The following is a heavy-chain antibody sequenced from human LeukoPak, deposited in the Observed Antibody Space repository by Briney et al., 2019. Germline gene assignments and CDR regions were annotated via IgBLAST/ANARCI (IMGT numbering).Heavy chain of an antibody. V-gene: IGHV1-46*01. J-gene: IGHJ4*02. Sequence: ASVKVSCKASGYTFTSYYMHWVRQAPGQGLEWMGIINPSGGSTSYAQKFQGRVTMTRDTSTSTVYMDLSSLRSEDTAVYYCARDHRMYGGNSGYFDYWGQGTLVTVSS. CDR1: GYTFTSYY. CDR3: ARDHRMYGGNSGYFDY. CDR2: INPSGGST. D-gene: IGHD4-23*01.